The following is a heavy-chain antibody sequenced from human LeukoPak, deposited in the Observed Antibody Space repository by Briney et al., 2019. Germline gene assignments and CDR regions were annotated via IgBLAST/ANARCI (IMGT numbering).Heavy chain of an antibody. CDR2: INPSGGST. D-gene: IGHD6-13*01. Sequence: ASVKVSCKASGYTFTSYYMHWVRQAPGQGLEWMGMINPSGGSTTYAQKFQGRVTMTRDTSTNTFYMELSGLRSEDKAFYYCARDPGAAAVYFDYWGQGTLVTVSS. CDR1: GYTFTSYY. J-gene: IGHJ4*02. V-gene: IGHV1-46*01. CDR3: ARDPGAAAVYFDY.